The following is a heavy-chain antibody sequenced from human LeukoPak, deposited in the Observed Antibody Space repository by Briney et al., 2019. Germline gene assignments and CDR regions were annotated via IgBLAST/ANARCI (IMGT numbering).Heavy chain of an antibody. CDR2: ISSTSSYI. CDR3: ARDALAYCGGDCLYQFDS. J-gene: IGHJ4*02. Sequence: GGSLRLSCAASGFTFSSYSMNWVRQAPGKGLEWVSSISSTSSYIYYADSVKGRFTISRDNAKNSVYLQMNSLRAEDTAVYYCARDALAYCGGDCLYQFDSWGQGTLVTVSS. V-gene: IGHV3-21*01. CDR1: GFTFSSYS. D-gene: IGHD2-21*02.